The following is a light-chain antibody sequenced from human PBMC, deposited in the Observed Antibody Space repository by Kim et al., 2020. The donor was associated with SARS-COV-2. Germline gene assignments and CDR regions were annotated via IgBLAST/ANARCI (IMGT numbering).Light chain of an antibody. J-gene: IGKJ1*01. CDR2: DAS. Sequence: SASVGDRVTITCPASKSISSWLAWYQQKPGNAPKLLIYDASSLESGVPSRFSGSGSGTEFTITISSLQPDDFATYYCQQYNSYRTFGQGTKVDIK. CDR1: KSISSW. CDR3: QQYNSYRT. V-gene: IGKV1-5*01.